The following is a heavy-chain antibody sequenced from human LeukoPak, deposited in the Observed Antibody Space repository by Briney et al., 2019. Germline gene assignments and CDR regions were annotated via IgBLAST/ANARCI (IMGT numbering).Heavy chain of an antibody. CDR2: ISGGGVTT. Sequence: GGSLRLSCAASGFTFNNFAMGWVRQAPGKGLEWVSGISGGGVTTYYADSVKGRFTISRDNSKNTLYLQMNSLRADDTAIYYCARNQQLGGHSYYYYGMDVWGQGTTVTVSS. J-gene: IGHJ6*02. V-gene: IGHV3-23*01. D-gene: IGHD3-16*01. CDR3: ARNQQLGGHSYYYYGMDV. CDR1: GFTFNNFA.